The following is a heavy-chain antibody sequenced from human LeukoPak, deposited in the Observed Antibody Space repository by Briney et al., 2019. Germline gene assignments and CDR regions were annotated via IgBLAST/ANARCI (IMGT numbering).Heavy chain of an antibody. CDR2: FDPEDGET. CDR1: GYTLTELS. D-gene: IGHD1-26*01. J-gene: IGHJ4*02. V-gene: IGHV1-24*01. CDR3: ATGVSGRIVGATRTGGLDY. Sequence: GASVKVSCKVSGYTLTELSMHWVRQAPGKGLKWMGGFDPEDGETIYAQKFQGRVTMTEDTSTDTAYMELSSLRSEDTAVYYCATGVSGRIVGATRTGGLDYWGQGTLVTVSS.